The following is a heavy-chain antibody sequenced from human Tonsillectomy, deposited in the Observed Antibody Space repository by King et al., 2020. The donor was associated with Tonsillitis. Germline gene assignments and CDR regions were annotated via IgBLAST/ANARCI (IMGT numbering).Heavy chain of an antibody. J-gene: IGHJ4*02. V-gene: IGHV4-31*03. D-gene: IGHD2-2*01. Sequence: QLQESGPGLVKPSQTLSLTCTVSGGSISGSSYFWSWIRQHPGKGLEWIGYIVYSGNTYYTPSLKSRLTISVDTSKNQFSLKLNSVTAADTAVYYCARERDYCSTSSCYCMDSWGQGTLVTVSS. CDR3: ARERDYCSTSSCYCMDS. CDR2: IVYSGNT. CDR1: GGSISGSSYF.